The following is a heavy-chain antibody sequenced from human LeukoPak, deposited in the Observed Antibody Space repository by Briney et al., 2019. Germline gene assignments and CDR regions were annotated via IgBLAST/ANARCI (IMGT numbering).Heavy chain of an antibody. CDR1: GGTFSSYT. CDR3: ARGHQPPYYGMDV. CDR2: IIPILGIA. V-gene: IGHV1-69*02. J-gene: IGHJ6*02. Sequence: SVKVSCMASGGTFSSYTISWVRQAPGQGLEWMGRIIPILGIANYAQKFQGRVTITADKSTSTAYMELSSLRSEDTAVFYCARGHQPPYYGMDVWGQGTTVTVSS.